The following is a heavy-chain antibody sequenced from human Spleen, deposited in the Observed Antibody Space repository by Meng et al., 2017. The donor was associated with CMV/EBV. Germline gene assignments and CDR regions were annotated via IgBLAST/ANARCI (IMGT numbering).Heavy chain of an antibody. CDR1: GFTFINYA. V-gene: IGHV3-30*04. Sequence: GGSLRLSCAASGFTFINYAMHWVRQAPGKGLEWVAVISNDGIHKYYADSVKGRFTISRDNSKNTLYLQMNSLRADDTAVYACARELSPSTVITRDYGMDVWGQGTTVTVSS. CDR3: ARELSPSTVITRDYGMDV. D-gene: IGHD4-17*01. J-gene: IGHJ6*02. CDR2: ISNDGIHK.